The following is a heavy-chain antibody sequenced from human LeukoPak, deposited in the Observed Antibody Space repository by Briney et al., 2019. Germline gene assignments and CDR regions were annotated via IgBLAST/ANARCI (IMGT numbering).Heavy chain of an antibody. Sequence: ASVKVSCKASGYTFTDYYMHWMRQAPGQGLEWMGSINPNSGDTNYAQKFQGRVTMTRNTSISTAYMELSSLRSEDTAVYYCARGIPERITIFGVVIIRYNWFDPWGQGTLVTVSS. CDR1: GYTFTDYY. CDR2: INPNSGDT. CDR3: ARGIPERITIFGVVIIRYNWFDP. J-gene: IGHJ5*02. V-gene: IGHV1-2*02. D-gene: IGHD3-3*01.